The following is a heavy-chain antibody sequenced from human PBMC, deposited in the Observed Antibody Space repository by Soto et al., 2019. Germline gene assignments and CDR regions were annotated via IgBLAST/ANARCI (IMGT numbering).Heavy chain of an antibody. V-gene: IGHV3-21*01. CDR2: ISSNSAYI. J-gene: IGHJ5*02. CDR3: TRDASRDSSARGWFDP. Sequence: GGSLRLSCAASGFTFHSFTMNWVRQAPGKGLEWVSTISSNSAYIYYTDALRGRFTISRDNAKNSLHLQMNSLRAEDTAVYYCTRDASRDSSARGWFDPWGPGTLVTVSS. CDR1: GFTFHSFT. D-gene: IGHD6-13*01.